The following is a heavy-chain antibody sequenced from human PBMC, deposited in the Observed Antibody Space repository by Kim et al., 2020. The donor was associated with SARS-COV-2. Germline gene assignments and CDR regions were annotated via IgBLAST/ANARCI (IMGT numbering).Heavy chain of an antibody. CDR2: INPSGGST. Sequence: ASVKVSCKASGYTITSYYMHWVRQAPGQGLEWMGIINPSGGSTNYAQKFQGRVSMTRDTSTSTVYMELSSLRSEDPAVYYCARGRAVAGVKDAFDIWGQGTMVTVSS. J-gene: IGHJ3*02. V-gene: IGHV1-46*01. CDR3: ARGRAVAGVKDAFDI. D-gene: IGHD6-19*01. CDR1: GYTITSYY.